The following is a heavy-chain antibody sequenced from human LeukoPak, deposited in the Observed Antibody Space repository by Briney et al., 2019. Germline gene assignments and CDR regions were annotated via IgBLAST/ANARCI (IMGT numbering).Heavy chain of an antibody. Sequence: GGSLRLSCAASGFTFSSYAMSWVRQAPGKGLEWVSAISGSGGSTYYADSVKGRFTISRDNSKNALYLQMNSLRAEDTAVYYCAKAHSNYDFWSGYYYWGQGTLVTVSS. D-gene: IGHD3-3*01. CDR3: AKAHSNYDFWSGYYY. CDR2: ISGSGGST. CDR1: GFTFSSYA. V-gene: IGHV3-23*01. J-gene: IGHJ4*02.